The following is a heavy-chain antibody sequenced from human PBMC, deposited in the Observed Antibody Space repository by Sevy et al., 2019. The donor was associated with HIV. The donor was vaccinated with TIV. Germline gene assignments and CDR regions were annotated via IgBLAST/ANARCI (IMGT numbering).Heavy chain of an antibody. D-gene: IGHD1-26*01. CDR2: IWYDGSNK. CDR3: ARGSGWELLSYYGMDV. Sequence: GGSLRLSCAASAFTFSTYAMHWVRQAPGKGLEWVAVIWYDGSNKYYADSVKGRFTISRDNSKNTLYLQMNSLRAEDTAVYYCARGSGWELLSYYGMDVWGQGTTVTVSS. V-gene: IGHV3-33*08. CDR1: AFTFSTYA. J-gene: IGHJ6*02.